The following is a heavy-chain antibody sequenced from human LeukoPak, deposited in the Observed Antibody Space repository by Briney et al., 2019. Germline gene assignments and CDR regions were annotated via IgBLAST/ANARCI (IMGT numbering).Heavy chain of an antibody. J-gene: IGHJ3*02. Sequence: GRSLRLSCAASGFTFSSYAMSWVRQAPGKGLEWVSAISGSGGSTYYADSVKGRFTISRDNSKNTLYLQMNSLRAEDTAVYYCAKASLGYSYGYYAFDIWGQGTMVTVSS. CDR2: ISGSGGST. CDR3: AKASLGYSYGYYAFDI. CDR1: GFTFSSYA. V-gene: IGHV3-23*01. D-gene: IGHD5-18*01.